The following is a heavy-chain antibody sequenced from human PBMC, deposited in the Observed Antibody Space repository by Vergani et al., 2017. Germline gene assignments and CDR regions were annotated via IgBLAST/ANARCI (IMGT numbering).Heavy chain of an antibody. CDR3: ARLRGIQLGVGDGPNWFDP. D-gene: IGHD5-18*01. CDR1: GYSFTSYW. J-gene: IGHJ5*02. CDR2: IYPGDSNT. V-gene: IGHV5-51*03. Sequence: EVQLVQSGAEVKKPGESLKISCKGSGYSFTSYWIGWVRQMPGKGLEWMGIIYPGDSNTRYSPSFQGQVTISADKSISTAYLQWSSLKASDTAMYYCARLRGIQLGVGDGPNWFDPWGQGTLVTVSS.